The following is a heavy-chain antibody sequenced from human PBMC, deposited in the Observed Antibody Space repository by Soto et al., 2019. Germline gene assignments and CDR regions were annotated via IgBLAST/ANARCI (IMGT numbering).Heavy chain of an antibody. CDR3: ARDMCPYSGGRCSYYYMDV. J-gene: IGHJ6*03. Sequence: ASVKVSCKASGFPFSSYGISWVRQAPGQGLEWMGWISGYNGKTYYAQKFQGRVTMTTDTSTTTAYMDLRSLRSDDTAVYFCARDMCPYSGGRCSYYYMDVWAKGTTVTVSS. D-gene: IGHD2-15*01. CDR1: GFPFSSYG. V-gene: IGHV1-18*01. CDR2: ISGYNGKT.